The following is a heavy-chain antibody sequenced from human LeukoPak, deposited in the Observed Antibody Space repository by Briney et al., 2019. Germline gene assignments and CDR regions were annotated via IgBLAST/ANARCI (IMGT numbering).Heavy chain of an antibody. Sequence: KESGPTLVKPTQTLTLTCTFSGFSLSTSGVGVGRIRQPPGKALEWLALIYWNDDKRYSPSLKSRLTITKDTSKNQVVLTMTNMDPVDTATYYCAHTTYYYDSSGYQYYFDYWGQGTLVTVSS. CDR3: AHTTYYYDSSGYQYYFDY. D-gene: IGHD3-22*01. J-gene: IGHJ4*02. CDR2: IYWNDDK. CDR1: GFSLSTSGVG. V-gene: IGHV2-5*01.